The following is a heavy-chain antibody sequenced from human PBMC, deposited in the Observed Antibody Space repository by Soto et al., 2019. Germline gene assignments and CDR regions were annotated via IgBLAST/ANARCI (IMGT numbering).Heavy chain of an antibody. V-gene: IGHV3-21*02. Sequence: EVRLVESGGGLVKPGGSLRVSCAASGFNFNTYSMNWVCQAPGKGLQWVSLISASGGYKYYADSVRGRFTITRDNAKKSVYLEMSSLTADDSSVYFCAGERSALPGARDAMDVWGQGTTDTVS. CDR2: ISASGGYK. CDR1: GFNFNTYS. CDR3: AGERSALPGARDAMDV. J-gene: IGHJ6*02. D-gene: IGHD1-26*01.